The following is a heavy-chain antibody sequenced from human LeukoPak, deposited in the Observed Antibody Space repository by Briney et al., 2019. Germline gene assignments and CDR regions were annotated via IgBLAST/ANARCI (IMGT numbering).Heavy chain of an antibody. CDR2: ISYRGIT. Sequence: SETLSLTCTVSGGSISSSSYYWGWVRQPPGKGLEWIGSISYRGITYYNPSLKSRVIISVDTSKNQFSLKLSSVTAAGTAVYYCVRHAGGHYNFWSGYSDYWGQGTLVTVSS. CDR3: VRHAGGHYNFWSGYSDY. J-gene: IGHJ4*02. D-gene: IGHD3-3*01. V-gene: IGHV4-39*01. CDR1: GGSISSSSYY.